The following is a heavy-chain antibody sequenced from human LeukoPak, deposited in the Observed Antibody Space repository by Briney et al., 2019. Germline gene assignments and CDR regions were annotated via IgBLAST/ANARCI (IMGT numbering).Heavy chain of an antibody. Sequence: ASVKVSCKASGYTFTDYFMHWVRQAPGQGLEWMGWINPNSGGTNYAQRFQGRVTMTRDTSISTVYMELSRLRSDDTAVYYCARSSRYDIWTGYPYWGQGTLVTVSP. CDR1: GYTFTDYF. CDR3: ARSSRYDIWTGYPY. J-gene: IGHJ4*02. CDR2: INPNSGGT. D-gene: IGHD3-9*01. V-gene: IGHV1-2*02.